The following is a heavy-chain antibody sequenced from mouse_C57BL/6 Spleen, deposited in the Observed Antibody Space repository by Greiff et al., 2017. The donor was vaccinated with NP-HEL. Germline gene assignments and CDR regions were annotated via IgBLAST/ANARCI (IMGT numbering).Heavy chain of an antibody. V-gene: IGHV1-52*01. Sequence: QVQLQQPGAELVRPGSSVKLSCKASGYTFPSYWMHWVKQRPIQGLEWIGNIDPSDSETHYNQKFKDKATLTVDKSSSTAYMQLSSLTSEDSAVYYCARHYGNYGWYFDVWGTGTTVTVSS. J-gene: IGHJ1*03. CDR2: IDPSDSET. D-gene: IGHD2-1*01. CDR3: ARHYGNYGWYFDV. CDR1: GYTFPSYW.